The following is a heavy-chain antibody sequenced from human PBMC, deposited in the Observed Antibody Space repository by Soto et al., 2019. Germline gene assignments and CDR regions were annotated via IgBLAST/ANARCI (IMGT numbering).Heavy chain of an antibody. J-gene: IGHJ4*02. Sequence: PGGSLRLSCAASGFTFSSYAMSWVRQAPGKGLEWVSAISGSGGSTYYADSVKGRFTISRDNSKNTLYLQMNSLRAEDTAVYYCAKNGVVLVPAAMDFFDYWGQGTLVTVSS. CDR1: GFTFSSYA. V-gene: IGHV3-23*01. CDR2: ISGSGGST. D-gene: IGHD2-2*01. CDR3: AKNGVVLVPAAMDFFDY.